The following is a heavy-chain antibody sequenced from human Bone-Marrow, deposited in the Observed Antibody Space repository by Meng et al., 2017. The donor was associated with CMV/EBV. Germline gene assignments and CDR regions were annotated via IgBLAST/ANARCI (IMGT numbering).Heavy chain of an antibody. CDR1: GFTFTSSA. D-gene: IGHD3-16*01. CDR3: AADFIRLRYYYYGMDV. J-gene: IGHJ6*02. V-gene: IGHV1-58*01. CDR2: IVVGSGNT. Sequence: SVKVSCKASGFTFTSSAVQWVRQARGQRLEWIGWIVVGSGNTNYAQKFQERVTITRDMSTSTAYMELSSLRSDDTAVYYCAADFIRLRYYYYGMDVWGQGTTVTVSS.